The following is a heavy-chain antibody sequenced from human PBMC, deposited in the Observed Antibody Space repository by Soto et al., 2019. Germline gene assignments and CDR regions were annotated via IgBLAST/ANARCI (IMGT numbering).Heavy chain of an antibody. V-gene: IGHV4-59*08. CDR1: GGSISSYY. Sequence: QVQLQESGPGLVKPSETLSLTCTVSGGSISSYYWSWIRQPPGKGLEWIGYIYYSGSTNYNPSLKSRVTISVDTSKNPFSLKLSSVTAADTSVYYCARSHFDDILTGYYYDAFDIWGQGTMVTVSS. CDR3: ARSHFDDILTGYYYDAFDI. D-gene: IGHD3-9*01. CDR2: IYYSGST. J-gene: IGHJ3*02.